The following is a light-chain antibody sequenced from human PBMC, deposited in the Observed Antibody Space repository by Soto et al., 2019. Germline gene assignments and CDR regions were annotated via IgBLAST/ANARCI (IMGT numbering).Light chain of an antibody. Sequence: DIQMTQSPSTLSASVGDRVTITCRASQSISGWLAWYQQKPGKAPKLLIYKASSIKSGVPSRFSGSGSGTDFTLTISSLQPEDSAIYYCQQADTFPITFGQGTRLEIK. CDR2: KAS. CDR1: QSISGW. V-gene: IGKV1-5*03. CDR3: QQADTFPIT. J-gene: IGKJ5*01.